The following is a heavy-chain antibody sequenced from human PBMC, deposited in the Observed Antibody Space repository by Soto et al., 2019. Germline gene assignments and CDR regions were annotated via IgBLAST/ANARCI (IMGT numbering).Heavy chain of an antibody. CDR2: ISYDGSNK. CDR1: GFTFSSYG. CDR3: AKDGGYRSGWYDLFY. J-gene: IGHJ4*02. Sequence: PGGSLRLSCAASGFTFSSYGMHWVRQAPGKGLEWVAVISYDGSNKYSADSVKGRFTISRDNSKNTLYLQMNSLRAEDTAVYYCAKDGGYRSGWYDLFYWGQGTLVTVSS. V-gene: IGHV3-30*18. D-gene: IGHD6-13*01.